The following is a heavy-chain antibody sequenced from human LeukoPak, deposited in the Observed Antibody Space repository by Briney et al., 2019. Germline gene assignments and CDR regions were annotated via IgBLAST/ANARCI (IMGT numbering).Heavy chain of an antibody. J-gene: IGHJ6*04. V-gene: IGHV4-59*01. D-gene: IGHD2-2*01. CDR3: ARAEYQLLYGMDV. CDR1: GGFISSYY. CDR2: IYYSGST. Sequence: PSETLSLTCTVSGGFISSYYWSWIRQPPGKGLEWIGYIYYSGSTNYNPSLKSRVTISVDTSKNQFSLKLSSVTAADTAVYYCARAEYQLLYGMDVWGKGTTVTVSS.